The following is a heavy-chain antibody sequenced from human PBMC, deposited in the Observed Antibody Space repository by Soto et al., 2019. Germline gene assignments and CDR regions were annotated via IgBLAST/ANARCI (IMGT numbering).Heavy chain of an antibody. CDR2: LYYGRSA. CDR3: ALRSMAVVPEY. Sequence: QVQLQESGPGLVKPSETLSLTCAVSGDSISSYYCMWIRQPPGKGLESIGYLYYGRSANYNPSLKSRVTLSVDTSTHQCPLTLSSMAAADKAVYYCALRSMAVVPEYWGQGTLVTVSS. V-gene: IGHV4-59*01. CDR1: GDSISSYY. D-gene: IGHD3-22*01. J-gene: IGHJ4*02.